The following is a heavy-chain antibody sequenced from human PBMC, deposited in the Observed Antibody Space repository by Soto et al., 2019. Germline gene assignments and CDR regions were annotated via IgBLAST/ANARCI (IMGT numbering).Heavy chain of an antibody. CDR1: GGSISSYY. Sequence: SETLSLTCTVSGGSISSYYWSWIRQPPGKGLEWIGYIYYSGSTNYDPSLKSRVTISVDTSKNQFSLKLSSVTAADTAVYYCARDHNTMVRGVITHWFDPWGQGTLVTVSS. V-gene: IGHV4-59*01. CDR2: IYYSGST. CDR3: ARDHNTMVRGVITHWFDP. D-gene: IGHD3-10*01. J-gene: IGHJ5*02.